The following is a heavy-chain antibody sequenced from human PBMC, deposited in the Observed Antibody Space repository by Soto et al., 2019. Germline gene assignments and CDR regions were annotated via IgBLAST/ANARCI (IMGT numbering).Heavy chain of an antibody. D-gene: IGHD2-15*01. CDR1: GGSISSSDYY. J-gene: IGHJ6*02. Sequence: PSETLSLTCTVSGGSISSSDYYWAWIRQPPGKGLEWIGSMLYSGLTYYNPSLKSRVTLSVDTSKNQFSVRLNSVTASDTAVYYCAPLSVSLSGPYGIHVWGQGTTVTVS. CDR2: MLYSGLT. CDR3: APLSVSLSGPYGIHV. V-gene: IGHV4-39*01.